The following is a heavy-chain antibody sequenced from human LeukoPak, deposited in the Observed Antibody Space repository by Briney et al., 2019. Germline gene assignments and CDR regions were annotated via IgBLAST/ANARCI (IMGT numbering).Heavy chain of an antibody. CDR1: GFTFCDYA. D-gene: IGHD7-27*01. CDR3: TRDGAGELDY. Sequence: GRSLRLSCTASGFTFCDYAMSWVRQAPGKGLERVGFIRSKAYGGTTEYAASVKGRFTISRDDSKSIAYLQMNSLKTEDTAVYYCTRDGAGELDYWGQGTLVTVSS. CDR2: IRSKAYGGTT. V-gene: IGHV3-49*04. J-gene: IGHJ4*02.